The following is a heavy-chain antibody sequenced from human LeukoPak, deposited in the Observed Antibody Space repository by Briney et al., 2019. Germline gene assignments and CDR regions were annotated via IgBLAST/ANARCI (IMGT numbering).Heavy chain of an antibody. CDR3: AGDLGLGGAFDI. J-gene: IGHJ3*02. CDR2: INPNSGGT. D-gene: IGHD3-16*01. Sequence: ASVKVSCKASGYTFTGYYMHWVRQAPGQGLEWMGWINPNSGGTNYAQKFQGRVTMTRDTSISTAYMELSRLRSDDTAVYYCAGDLGLGGAFDIWGQGTMVTVSS. V-gene: IGHV1-2*02. CDR1: GYTFTGYY.